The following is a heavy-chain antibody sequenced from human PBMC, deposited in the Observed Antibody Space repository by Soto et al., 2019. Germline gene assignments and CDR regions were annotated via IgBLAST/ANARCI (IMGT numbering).Heavy chain of an antibody. J-gene: IGHJ4*02. Sequence: QVQLQESGPGLVKPSQTLSLTCTVSGGSISSGDYYWSWIRQPPGKGLEWIGYIYYSGITYYNPSLQRRVSIAVDASKNPFSLTMRSVTAADPAVYYCARVGSSIETRPFDYWGQGTLVTVSS. V-gene: IGHV4-30-4*01. CDR3: ARVGSSIETRPFDY. D-gene: IGHD6-6*01. CDR2: IYYSGIT. CDR1: GGSISSGDYY.